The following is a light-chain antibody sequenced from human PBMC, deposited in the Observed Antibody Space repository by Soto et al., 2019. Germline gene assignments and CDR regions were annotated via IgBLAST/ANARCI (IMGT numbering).Light chain of an antibody. J-gene: IGKJ3*01. CDR3: QLRSNWPPLFT. CDR2: DAS. CDR1: QSVSSY. V-gene: IGKV3-11*01. Sequence: EIVLTQSPATLSLSPGERATLSCRASQSVSSYLAWYQQKPGQAPRLLIYDASNRATGIPARFSGSGSGTDFTLTISSLEPEDFAVYYCQLRSNWPPLFTFGPGTKLDIK.